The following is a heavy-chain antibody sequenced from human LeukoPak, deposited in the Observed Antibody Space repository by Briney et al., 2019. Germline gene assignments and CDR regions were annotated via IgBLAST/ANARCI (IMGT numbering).Heavy chain of an antibody. J-gene: IGHJ6*03. V-gene: IGHV3-23*01. D-gene: IGHD6-13*01. Sequence: GGSLRLSCAASGFTFNNYPMSWVRQAPGRGLEWVSSITASGGATYYADSVKGRFTISRDNTKKSLYLQMSGLRAEDTAVYYCARVYSSSWYSGYLYMDLWGKGTTVTVSS. CDR1: GFTFNNYP. CDR2: ITASGGAT. CDR3: ARVYSSSWYSGYLYMDL.